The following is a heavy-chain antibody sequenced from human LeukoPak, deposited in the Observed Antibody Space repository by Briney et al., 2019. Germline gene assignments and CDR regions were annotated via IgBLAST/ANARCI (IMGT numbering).Heavy chain of an antibody. J-gene: IGHJ3*02. CDR1: GYSISSGYY. Sequence: PSETLSLTCTVSGYSISSGYYWGWIRQPPGKGLEWIGSIYHSGSTYHNPSLKSRVTISVDTSQNQFSLKLSSVTAADTAVYYCARDLLYATMIVVVTPVAFDIWGQGTMVTVSS. D-gene: IGHD3-22*01. CDR2: IYHSGST. V-gene: IGHV4-38-2*02. CDR3: ARDLLYATMIVVVTPVAFDI.